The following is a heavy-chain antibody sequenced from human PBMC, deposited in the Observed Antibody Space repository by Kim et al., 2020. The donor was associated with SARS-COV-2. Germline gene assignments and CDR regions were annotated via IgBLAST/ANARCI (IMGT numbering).Heavy chain of an antibody. Sequence: SVKVSCKASGGTFSSYAISWVRQAPGQGLEWMGGIIPIFGTANYAQKFQGRVTNTADESTSTAYMELSSLRSEDTAVYYCARGGEVTAMVHYYYYGMDVWGQGATVTVSS. D-gene: IGHD5-18*01. CDR1: GGTFSSYA. CDR3: ARGGEVTAMVHYYYYGMDV. J-gene: IGHJ6*02. V-gene: IGHV1-69*13. CDR2: IIPIFGTA.